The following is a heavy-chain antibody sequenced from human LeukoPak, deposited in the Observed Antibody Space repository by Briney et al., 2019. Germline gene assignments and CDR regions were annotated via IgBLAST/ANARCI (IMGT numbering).Heavy chain of an antibody. V-gene: IGHV4-34*01. D-gene: IGHD5-18*01. CDR2: INHSGST. J-gene: IGHJ5*02. Sequence: SETLSLTCAVYGGSFSGYYWSWIRQPPGKGLEWIGEINHSGSTNYNPSLKSRVTISVDTSKNQFSLKLSSVTAADTAVYYCARHGSSPHVDTAMPNYNRFDPWGQGTLVTVSS. CDR3: ARHGSSPHVDTAMPNYNRFDP. CDR1: GGSFSGYY.